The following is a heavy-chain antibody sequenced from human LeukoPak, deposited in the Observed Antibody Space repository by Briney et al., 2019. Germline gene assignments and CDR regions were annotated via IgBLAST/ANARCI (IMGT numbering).Heavy chain of an antibody. J-gene: IGHJ4*02. CDR3: ANEIRPNDY. Sequence: GESLRLSCTAPAFAFSNHAMSWVRQAPGKGLEWVSSISISGGTTYYTDSVKGRFTISRENSKSTLYLQMNNLRADDTAVYYCANEIRPNDYWGQGTLVTVSS. V-gene: IGHV3-23*01. D-gene: IGHD4-17*01. CDR1: AFAFSNHA. CDR2: ISISGGTT.